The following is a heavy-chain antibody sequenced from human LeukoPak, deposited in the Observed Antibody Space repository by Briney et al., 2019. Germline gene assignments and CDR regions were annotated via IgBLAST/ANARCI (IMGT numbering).Heavy chain of an antibody. Sequence: PGGSLRLSCAASGFTFSSYAMTWVRQAPGKGLEWVAVVSFDGSDKHYADSLKGRFTISRDNSKNTLFLQMSSLRAEDTAVYYCAKGFVPPYGDSYYYYAMDVWGQGTTVTVSS. CDR2: VSFDGSDK. D-gene: IGHD4-17*01. CDR3: AKGFVPPYGDSYYYYAMDV. V-gene: IGHV3-30*18. J-gene: IGHJ6*02. CDR1: GFTFSSYA.